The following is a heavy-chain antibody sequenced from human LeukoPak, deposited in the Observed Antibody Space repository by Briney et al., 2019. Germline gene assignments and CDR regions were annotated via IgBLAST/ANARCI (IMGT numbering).Heavy chain of an antibody. Sequence: GGSLRLSCAASGFTFSSYGMHWVRQAPGKGLEWVAVIWYDGSNKYYADSVKGRFTISRDNSKNTLYLQMNSLRAEDTAVYYYAKDQWELGIAAAGFDYWGQGTLVTVSS. J-gene: IGHJ4*02. CDR3: AKDQWELGIAAAGFDY. CDR1: GFTFSSYG. CDR2: IWYDGSNK. V-gene: IGHV3-33*06. D-gene: IGHD6-13*01.